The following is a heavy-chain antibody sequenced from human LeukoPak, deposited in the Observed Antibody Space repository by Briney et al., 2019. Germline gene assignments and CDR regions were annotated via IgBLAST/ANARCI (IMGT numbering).Heavy chain of an antibody. CDR1: GCTFTGYY. D-gene: IGHD3-22*01. V-gene: IGHV1-2*02. J-gene: IGHJ3*02. CDR3: ARDSPYYYDSSGYLFVDAFDI. CDR2: INPNSGGT. Sequence: ASVKVSCKASGCTFTGYYMHWVRQAPGQGLEWMGWINPNSGGTNYAQKFQGRVTMTRDTSISTAYMELRRLRSDDTAVYYCARDSPYYYDSSGYLFVDAFDIWGQGTMVTVSS.